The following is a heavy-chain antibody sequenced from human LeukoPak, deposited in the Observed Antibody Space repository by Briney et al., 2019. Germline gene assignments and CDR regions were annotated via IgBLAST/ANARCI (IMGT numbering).Heavy chain of an antibody. D-gene: IGHD3-16*01. V-gene: IGHV3-23*01. CDR2: ISGSGGST. CDR3: AKDSYDYPWSYFDY. CDR1: GFTFSSYA. Sequence: GGSLRLSCAASGFTFSSYAMSWVRQAPGKGLEWVSAISGSGGSTYYADSVKGRFTISRDNSKNTLYLQMNSLRAGDTAVYYCAKDSYDYPWSYFDYWGQGTLVTVSS. J-gene: IGHJ4*02.